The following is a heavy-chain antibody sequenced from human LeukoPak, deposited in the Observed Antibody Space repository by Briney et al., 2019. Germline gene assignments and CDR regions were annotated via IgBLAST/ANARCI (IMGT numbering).Heavy chain of an antibody. J-gene: IGHJ3*02. CDR2: IRSKVYGGTT. Sequence: GGSLRLSCAASGFTFSSYAMSWVRQAPGKGLECIGFIRSKVYGGTTEYAASVKGRFTISRDDSKSIAYLQMNSLKTEDTAVYYCTRDPYYFDSSGYYHHAFDIWGQGTMVAVSS. CDR3: TRDPYYFDSSGYYHHAFDI. CDR1: GFTFSSYA. D-gene: IGHD3-22*01. V-gene: IGHV3-49*04.